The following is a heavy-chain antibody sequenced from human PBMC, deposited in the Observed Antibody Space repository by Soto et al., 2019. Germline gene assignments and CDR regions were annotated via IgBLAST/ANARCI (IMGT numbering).Heavy chain of an antibody. CDR1: GYTFTGYY. D-gene: IGHD2-2*01. V-gene: IGHV1-2*02. CDR3: ARDQYCSSTSCYVELDY. J-gene: IGHJ4*02. CDR2: INPNSGGT. Sequence: QVPLVQSGAEVKKPGASVKVSCKASGYTFTGYYMHWVRQAPGQGLEWMGWINPNSGGTNYAQKFQGRVTMTRDTSISTAYMELSRLRSDDTAVYYCARDQYCSSTSCYVELDYWGQGTLVTVSS.